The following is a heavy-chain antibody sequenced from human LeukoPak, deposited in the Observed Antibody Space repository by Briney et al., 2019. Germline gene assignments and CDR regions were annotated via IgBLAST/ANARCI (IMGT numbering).Heavy chain of an antibody. CDR1: GFNFANHA. CDR2: ISGGGDIT. J-gene: IGHJ4*02. Sequence: GGSLRLSCAASGFNFANHAMSWVRQTPGKGLEWVSAISGGGDITYYADSVRGRFTISRDNSKDTLFLQMHSLRPGDTAVYYCVREDTPATANYWGQGTLVTISS. CDR3: VREDTPATANY. D-gene: IGHD2-21*02. V-gene: IGHV3-23*01.